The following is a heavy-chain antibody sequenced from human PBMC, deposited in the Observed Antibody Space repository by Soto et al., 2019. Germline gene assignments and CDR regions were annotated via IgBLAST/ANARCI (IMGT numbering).Heavy chain of an antibody. CDR1: GGSISSGDYY. CDR2: IYYSGST. J-gene: IGHJ4*02. V-gene: IGHV4-61*08. CDR3: ARVGRGYSYGYYYFDY. Sequence: SETLSLTCTVSGGSISSGDYYWSWIRQPPGKGLEWIGYIYYSGSTNYNPSLKSRVTISVDTSKNQFSLKLSSVTAADTAVYYCARVGRGYSYGYYYFDYWGQGTLVTV. D-gene: IGHD5-18*01.